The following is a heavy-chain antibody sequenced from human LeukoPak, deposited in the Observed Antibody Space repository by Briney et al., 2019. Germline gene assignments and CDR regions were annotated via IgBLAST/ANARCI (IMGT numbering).Heavy chain of an antibody. CDR3: ARDSDYGDYIPYFDY. CDR2: IYTSGST. Sequence: SETLSLTCTVSGGSISSYYWSWIRQPAGKGLEWIGRIYTSGSTNYNPSLKSRFTMSVDTSKNQFSLKLSSVTATDTAVYYCARDSDYGDYIPYFDYWGQGTLVTVSS. D-gene: IGHD4-17*01. J-gene: IGHJ4*02. CDR1: GGSISSYY. V-gene: IGHV4-4*07.